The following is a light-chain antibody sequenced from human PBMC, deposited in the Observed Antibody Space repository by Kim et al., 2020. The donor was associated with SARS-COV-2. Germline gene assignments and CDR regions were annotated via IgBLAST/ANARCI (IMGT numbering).Light chain of an antibody. CDR1: SIGLKA. Sequence: GALGKAPTISCGGSSIGLKAVPCYQQKPGQAPILVIFRDRHRPSGIPDRFSGSYSGTAATLTISRVPAGDEADYYCQVLDTAAVVFGGGTKLTVL. J-gene: IGLJ2*01. CDR2: RDR. V-gene: IGLV3-9*01. CDR3: QVLDTAAVV.